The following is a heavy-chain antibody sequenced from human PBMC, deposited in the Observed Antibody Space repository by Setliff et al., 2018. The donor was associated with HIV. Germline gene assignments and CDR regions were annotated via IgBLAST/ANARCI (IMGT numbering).Heavy chain of an antibody. J-gene: IGHJ6*03. CDR1: GGSISSSSYY. V-gene: IGHV4-61*05. CDR2: IYTSGST. D-gene: IGHD3-10*01. CDR3: ARDRRGYYYGSGSCYMDV. Sequence: SETLSLTCTVSGGSISSSSYYWGCIRQPPGKGLEWIGYIYTSGSTNYNPSLKSRVTISVDTSKNQFSLKLNSVTATDTAVYYCARDRRGYYYGSGSCYMDVWGTGTTVTVSS.